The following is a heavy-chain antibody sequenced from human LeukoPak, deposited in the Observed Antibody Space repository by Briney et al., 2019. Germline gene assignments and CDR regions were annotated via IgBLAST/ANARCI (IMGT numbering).Heavy chain of an antibody. J-gene: IGHJ4*02. CDR1: GYTFTSYG. Sequence: ASVKVSCKASGYTFTSYGISWVRQAPGQGLEWMGWISAYNGNTNYAQKLQGRVTTTTDTSTSTAYMELRSLRSDDTAVYYCARDTEPGIAVAGTSYWGQGTLVTVSS. V-gene: IGHV1-18*01. D-gene: IGHD6-19*01. CDR3: ARDTEPGIAVAGTSY. CDR2: ISAYNGNT.